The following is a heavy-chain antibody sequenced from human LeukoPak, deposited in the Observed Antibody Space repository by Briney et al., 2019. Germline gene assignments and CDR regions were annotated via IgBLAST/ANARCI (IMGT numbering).Heavy chain of an antibody. Sequence: GGSLRLSCAASGFTFSTYGMHWVRQAQGKGLEWVAVISYDGSNKYYADSVKGRFTISRDNSKNTLYLQMNSLRAEDTAVYYCARGSTDGMDVWGQGTTVTVSS. V-gene: IGHV3-30*03. CDR2: ISYDGSNK. J-gene: IGHJ6*02. CDR1: GFTFSTYG. D-gene: IGHD3-10*01. CDR3: ARGSTDGMDV.